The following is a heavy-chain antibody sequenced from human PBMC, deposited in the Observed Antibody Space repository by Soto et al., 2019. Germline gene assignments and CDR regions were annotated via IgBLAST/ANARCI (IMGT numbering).Heavy chain of an antibody. CDR2: ISTSGSYI. D-gene: IGHD4-17*01. Sequence: EVQLVESGGGLVKPEESLRLSCATSGFSFSSYNMKWVRQAPGKGLEWVSSISTSGSYIFYAGSVRGRFTMFRDDAKNSLHLQMHSLRVEDTAVYYCATIGDRDGFDIWGQGTTVIVSS. J-gene: IGHJ3*02. V-gene: IGHV3-21*06. CDR1: GFSFSSYN. CDR3: ATIGDRDGFDI.